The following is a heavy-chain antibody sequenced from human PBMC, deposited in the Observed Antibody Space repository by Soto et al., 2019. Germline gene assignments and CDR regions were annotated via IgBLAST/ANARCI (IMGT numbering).Heavy chain of an antibody. J-gene: IGHJ2*01. CDR1: GYTFTSYD. CDR2: MNPNSGKA. Sequence: QVQLVQSGAEVKKPGASVKVSCKASGYTFTSYDINWVRQAAGQGLEWIGWMNPNSGKAVYAQKFQGGVTMAGNTSIITAYMELISLRSDVTSVYFCARGLVVVSATYWYFDLWGRGTLVTVSS. V-gene: IGHV1-8*01. CDR3: ARGLVVVSATYWYFDL. D-gene: IGHD2-15*01.